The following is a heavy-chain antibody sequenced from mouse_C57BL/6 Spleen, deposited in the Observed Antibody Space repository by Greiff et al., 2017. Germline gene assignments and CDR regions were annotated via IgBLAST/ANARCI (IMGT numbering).Heavy chain of an antibody. J-gene: IGHJ2*01. CDR2: IDPSDSYT. CDR1: GYTFTSYW. Sequence: QVQLQQPGAELVMPGASVKLSCKASGYTFTSYWMHWVKQRPGQGLEWIGEIDPSDSYTNYNQKFKGKSTLTVDKSSSTAYMQLSSLTSEDSAVYYCARDYGSSAGYWGQGTTLTVSS. CDR3: ARDYGSSAGY. V-gene: IGHV1-69*01. D-gene: IGHD1-1*01.